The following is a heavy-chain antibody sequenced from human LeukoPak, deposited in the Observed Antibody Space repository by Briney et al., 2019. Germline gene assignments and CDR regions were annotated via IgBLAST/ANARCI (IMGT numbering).Heavy chain of an antibody. Sequence: GGSLRLSCAVSGFTFSDHSMTWVRQAPGKGLEWLATIKQDGTEQFYVDSVKGRFSISRDTAKNSLFLQMNSLRAEDTAIYYCGRLPVGTAYRPFDSWGQGTLVTVSS. V-gene: IGHV3-7*01. CDR2: IKQDGTEQ. J-gene: IGHJ4*02. D-gene: IGHD3-16*01. CDR3: GRLPVGTAYRPFDS. CDR1: GFTFSDHS.